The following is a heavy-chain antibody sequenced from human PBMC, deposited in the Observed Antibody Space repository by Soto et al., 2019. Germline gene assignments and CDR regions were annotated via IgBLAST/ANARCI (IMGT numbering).Heavy chain of an antibody. CDR1: GGTFNRYA. J-gene: IGHJ6*02. CDR2: IIPIFGIG. Sequence: SVKVSCKASGGTFNRYAISWVRQAPGQGLEWMGGIIPIFGIGNDAQRFQGRVTITADESTGTAYMELSSLRSEDTGVYYCAVPKWELPNYYYGMDVWGQGTTVTVSS. V-gene: IGHV1-69*13. CDR3: AVPKWELPNYYYGMDV. D-gene: IGHD1-26*01.